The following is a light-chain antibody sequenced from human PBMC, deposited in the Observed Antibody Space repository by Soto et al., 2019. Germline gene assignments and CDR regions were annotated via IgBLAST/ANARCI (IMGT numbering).Light chain of an antibody. Sequence: QSALTQPASVSGSPGQSITISCTGTSGDVGGYDYVSWYQQSPGKAPKLIIYEVSKRPSGVTNRFSGSKSDNTASLTISGLQAEDEADYYCTSYTSRGTKVFGTGTKLTVL. J-gene: IGLJ1*01. CDR3: TSYTSRGTKV. CDR1: SGDVGGYDY. V-gene: IGLV2-14*01. CDR2: EVS.